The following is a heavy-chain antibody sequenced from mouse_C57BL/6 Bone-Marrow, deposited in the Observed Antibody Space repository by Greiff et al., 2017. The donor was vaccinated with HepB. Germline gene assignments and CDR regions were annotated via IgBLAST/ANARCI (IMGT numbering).Heavy chain of an antibody. J-gene: IGHJ4*01. CDR2: IWSGGST. V-gene: IGHV2-2*01. D-gene: IGHD2-14*01. Sequence: VKLMESGPGLVQPSQSLSITCTVSGFSLTSYGVHWVRQSPGKGLEWLGVIWSGGSTDYNAAFISRLSISKDNSKSQVFFKMNSLQADDTAIYYCARKEYDVRNYAMDYWGQGTSITVSS. CDR3: ARKEYDVRNYAMDY. CDR1: GFSLTSYG.